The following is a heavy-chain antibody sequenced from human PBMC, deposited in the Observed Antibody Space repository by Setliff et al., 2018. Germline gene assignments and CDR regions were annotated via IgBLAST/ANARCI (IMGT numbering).Heavy chain of an antibody. CDR3: VRGPGPSVVVAIPFDH. V-gene: IGHV1-18*01. J-gene: IGHJ4*02. CDR2: MSPVYGIA. D-gene: IGHD5-12*01. CDR1: GYAFITFG. Sequence: GESLKVSCKTSGYAFITFGMSWVRQAPGQGLEWMGWMSPVYGIANYARKFQGRVTLTADTSTTTAYLELASLRDDDTAVYYCVRGPGPSVVVAIPFDHWGQGSLVTVSS.